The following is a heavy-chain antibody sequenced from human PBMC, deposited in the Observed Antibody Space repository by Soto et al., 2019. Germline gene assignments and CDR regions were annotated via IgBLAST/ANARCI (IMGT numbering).Heavy chain of an antibody. CDR1: GYTFTSYY. V-gene: IGHV1-46*01. D-gene: IGHD3-3*01. J-gene: IGHJ6*02. Sequence: ASVKVSCKASGYTFTSYYMHWVRQAPGQGLEWMGIINPSGGSTSYAQKFQGRVTMTRDTSTSTVYMELSSLRSEDTAVYYCARDLRSYYDFWSGYSLYYYYGMDVWGQGTTVTV. CDR2: INPSGGST. CDR3: ARDLRSYYDFWSGYSLYYYYGMDV.